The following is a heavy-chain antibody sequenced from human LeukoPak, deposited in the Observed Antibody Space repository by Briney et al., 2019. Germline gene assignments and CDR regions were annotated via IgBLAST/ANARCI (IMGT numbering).Heavy chain of an antibody. CDR1: GGTFSSYA. D-gene: IGHD3-22*01. V-gene: IGHV1-69*05. Sequence: ASVKVSCKASGGTFSSYAISWVRQAPGQGLEWMGGIIPIFGTANYAQKFQGRVTITTDESTSTAYMELSSLRSEDTAVYYCARMYYYDSSNAFDIWGQGTMVTVSP. J-gene: IGHJ3*02. CDR3: ARMYYYDSSNAFDI. CDR2: IIPIFGTA.